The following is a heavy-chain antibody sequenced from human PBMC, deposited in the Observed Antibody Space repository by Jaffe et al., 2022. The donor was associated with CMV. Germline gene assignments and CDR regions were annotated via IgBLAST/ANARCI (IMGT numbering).Heavy chain of an antibody. CDR3: ARIFYTSDWTGDRFDP. Sequence: QVTLKESGPVLVKPTETLTLTCTVSGFSLSQARLGVTWIRQPPGKALEWLAHIFSNGEKSYSTSLRSRLTISKATSKSQVVLTMTDMDPVDTATYYCARIFYTSDWTGDRFDPWGPGTLVTVSS. J-gene: IGHJ5*02. CDR1: GFSLSQARLG. V-gene: IGHV2-26*01. D-gene: IGHD6-25*01. CDR2: IFSNGEK.